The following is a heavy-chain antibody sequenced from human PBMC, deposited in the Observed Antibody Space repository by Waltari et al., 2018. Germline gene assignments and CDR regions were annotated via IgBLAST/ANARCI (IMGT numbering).Heavy chain of an antibody. D-gene: IGHD2-15*01. V-gene: IGHV3-7*01. CDR1: GFTLSNYW. J-gene: IGHJ4*02. CDR2: IKEDGGRK. CDR3: VRNRGWQQFDF. Sequence: DVQLVASGGGLVQPGGSIRLSCSVSGFTLSNYWMGWVRQAPGKGLEWVAGIKEDGGRKDYVDSVKGRFTISRDNAKSTLYLQMNSLRAEDTAVFYCVRNRGWQQFDFWGQGTLVTVSS.